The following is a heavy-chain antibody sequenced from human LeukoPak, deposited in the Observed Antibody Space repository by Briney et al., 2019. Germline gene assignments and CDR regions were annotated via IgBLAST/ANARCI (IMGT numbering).Heavy chain of an antibody. Sequence: GGSLRLSCAASGFTFSSYHINCVRQAPGKGLGWVSSISSNSDYIYYADSVKGRFTISRDNAQNSLYLQMNSLRAEDTAVYYCARDSDPYSSSWYTLFAGDYWGQGTLVTVSS. V-gene: IGHV3-21*01. D-gene: IGHD6-13*01. CDR3: ARDSDPYSSSWYTLFAGDY. J-gene: IGHJ4*02. CDR2: ISSNSDYI. CDR1: GFTFSSYH.